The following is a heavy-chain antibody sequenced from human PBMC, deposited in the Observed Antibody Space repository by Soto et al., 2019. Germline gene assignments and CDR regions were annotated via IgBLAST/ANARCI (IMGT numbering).Heavy chain of an antibody. Sequence: RGESLKISCQAAGYTFIYFWVAWGCQVPGKGLEWMGVIYAGASDIRYSPSFEGHVTISADKSTNAAYLQWSSLAAADNAISYCARQGTSRGSDYAAFDFWGPGTLVTVSS. CDR3: ARQGTSRGSDYAAFDF. CDR2: IYAGASDI. J-gene: IGHJ4*02. CDR1: GYTFIYFW. V-gene: IGHV5-51*01. D-gene: IGHD3-10*01.